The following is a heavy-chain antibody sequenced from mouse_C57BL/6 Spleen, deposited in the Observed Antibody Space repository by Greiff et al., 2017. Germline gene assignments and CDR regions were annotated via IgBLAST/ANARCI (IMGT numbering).Heavy chain of an antibody. CDR1: GYTFTSYW. CDR3: SREEMRDYDGSFDY. D-gene: IGHD2-4*01. CDR2: IYPGSGST. J-gene: IGHJ3*01. V-gene: IGHV1-55*01. Sequence: QVQLQQPGAELVKPGASVKMSCKASGYTFTSYWITWVKQRPGQGLEWIGVIYPGSGSTNYNEKFKSKATLTVDKSSSTAYMQLSSLTSEDSAVYDCSREEMRDYDGSFDYWGQGTLVTVSA.